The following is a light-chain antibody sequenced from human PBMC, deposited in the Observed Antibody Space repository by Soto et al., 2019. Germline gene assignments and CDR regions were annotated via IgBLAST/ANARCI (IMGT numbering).Light chain of an antibody. Sequence: QSALTQPASVSGSPGQSITISCTGTSSDVGGSNYVSWYQQHPGKAPKLIISDVSYRPSGVSNRFSGSKSGNTASLTISGLQVEDEADYYGSSYTSSSTYVFGTGTKLTVL. V-gene: IGLV2-14*01. CDR2: DVS. CDR3: SSYTSSSTYV. CDR1: SSDVGGSNY. J-gene: IGLJ1*01.